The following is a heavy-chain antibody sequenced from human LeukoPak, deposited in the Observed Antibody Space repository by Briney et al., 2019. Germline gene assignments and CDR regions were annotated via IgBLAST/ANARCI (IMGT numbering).Heavy chain of an antibody. CDR2: IYTSGST. D-gene: IGHD5-12*01. V-gene: IGHV4-61*02. CDR1: GGSISSGSYY. CDR3: ARGRRWDIVDY. J-gene: IGHJ4*02. Sequence: SQTLSLTCTVSGGSISSGSYYWSWIRQPAGKGLEWIGRIYTSGSTNYNPSLKSRVTISVDTSKNQFSLKLSSVTAADTAVYYCARGRRWDIVDYWGQGTLVTVSS.